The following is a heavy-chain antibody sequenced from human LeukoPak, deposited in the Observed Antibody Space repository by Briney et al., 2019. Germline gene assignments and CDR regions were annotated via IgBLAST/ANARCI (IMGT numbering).Heavy chain of an antibody. CDR3: ARDNVPGYFDY. D-gene: IGHD2-8*01. Sequence: SETLSLTCTVSGGSISSSSYYWGWIRQPPGKGLEWIGSIYYSGSTYYNPSLKSRVAISVDTSKNQFSLKLSSVTAADTAVYCCARDNVPGYFDYWGQGTLVTVSS. V-gene: IGHV4-39*07. J-gene: IGHJ4*02. CDR2: IYYSGST. CDR1: GGSISSSSYY.